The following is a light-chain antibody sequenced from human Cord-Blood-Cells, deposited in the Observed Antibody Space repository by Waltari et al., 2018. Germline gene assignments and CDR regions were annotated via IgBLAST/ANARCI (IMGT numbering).Light chain of an antibody. J-gene: IGLJ1*01. Sequence: QSVLTQPPSASGTPGQRVTISCSGSSSNIGSNYVYWYQQLPGTPPKLLIYRNNQRPSGVTDRFSGSKSGTSASLAISGLRSEDEADYYCAAWDDSLIGYVFGTGTKVTVL. CDR2: RNN. V-gene: IGLV1-47*01. CDR1: SSNIGSNY. CDR3: AAWDDSLIGYV.